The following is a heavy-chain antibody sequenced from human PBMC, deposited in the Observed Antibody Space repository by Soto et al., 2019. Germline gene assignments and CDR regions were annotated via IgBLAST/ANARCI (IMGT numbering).Heavy chain of an antibody. V-gene: IGHV3-30*03. J-gene: IGHJ5*01. CDR2: IPYDGSIK. CDR3: GRSSSMLGAGWSDS. CDR1: GFTFSSYG. Sequence: LRLSCAASGFTFSSYGMHWVRQAPGKGLEWVAVIPYDGSIKYYADSVKGRITVTTDTSTNTAYMELRSLRSDDTAVYYCGRSSSMLGAGWSDSWGRGTLVTSPQ. D-gene: IGHD2-8*01.